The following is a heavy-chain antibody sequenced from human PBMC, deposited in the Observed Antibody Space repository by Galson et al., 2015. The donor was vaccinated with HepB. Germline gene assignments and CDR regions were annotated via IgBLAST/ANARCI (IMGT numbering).Heavy chain of an antibody. D-gene: IGHD6-19*01. CDR1: GFTFSSYA. CDR2: ISYDGSNK. V-gene: IGHV3-30-3*01. CDR3: ARGLGIAVAGVTLC. Sequence: SLRLSCAASGFTFSSYAMHWVRQAPGKGLEWVAVISYDGSNKYYADSVKGRFTISRDNSKNTLYLQMNSLRAEDTAVYYCARGLGIAVAGVTLCWGQGTLVTVSS. J-gene: IGHJ4*02.